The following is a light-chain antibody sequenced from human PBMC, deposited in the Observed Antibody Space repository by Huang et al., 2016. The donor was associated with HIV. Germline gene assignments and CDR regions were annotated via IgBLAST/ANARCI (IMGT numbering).Light chain of an antibody. CDR2: AAS. V-gene: IGKV1-6*02. CDR3: LQDYNYPWT. Sequence: AIQMTQSPSSLSASVGDRATITCRASQDIRDDLGWYQQRPGKAPKLLIYAASSLQSGVSSRFSGSGSGTDFTLTISSLQPEDSATYFCLQDYNYPWTFGQGTRVQIK. CDR1: QDIRDD. J-gene: IGKJ1*01.